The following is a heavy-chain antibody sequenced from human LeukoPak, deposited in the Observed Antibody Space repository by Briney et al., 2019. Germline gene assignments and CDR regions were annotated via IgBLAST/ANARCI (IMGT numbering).Heavy chain of an antibody. CDR1: GFTFNNYW. Sequence: GGSLRLSCAASGFTFNNYWMHWVRQGPGKGLVWVSRISSDGSSTSYADSVKGRFTISRDNAKKTLYLQMNSLRADDTAVYYCAGQYFGFDYWGQGTLVTVSS. CDR2: ISSDGSST. J-gene: IGHJ4*02. CDR3: AGQYFGFDY. V-gene: IGHV3-74*01. D-gene: IGHD2/OR15-2a*01.